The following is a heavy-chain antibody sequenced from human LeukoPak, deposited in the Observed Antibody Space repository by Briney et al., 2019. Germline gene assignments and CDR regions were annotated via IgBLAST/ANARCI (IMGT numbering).Heavy chain of an antibody. CDR3: AKGGDCSGGTCLTTIDF. V-gene: IGHV3-9*01. J-gene: IGHJ4*02. CDR1: GFIFSSYG. CDR2: VNWNGDDT. Sequence: GGSLRLSCAASGFIFSSYGMHWVRQAPGKGLEWVSGVNWNGDDTAYSDSVKGRFTISRDNAKISLFLQMNSLRNEDTALYYCAKGGDCSGGTCLTTIDFWGQGTLVTVSS. D-gene: IGHD2-15*01.